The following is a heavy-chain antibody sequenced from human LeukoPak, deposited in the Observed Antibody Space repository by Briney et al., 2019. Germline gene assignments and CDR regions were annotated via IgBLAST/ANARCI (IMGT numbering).Heavy chain of an antibody. D-gene: IGHD6-19*01. J-gene: IGHJ4*02. CDR3: ARDLPPGSSGWYLGY. V-gene: IGHV3-48*02. Sequence: GGSLRLSCAASGFTFSSYSMNWVRQAPGKGREWASDISSSSSTIYYADSVKGRFTISRDNAKNSLYLQMNSLRDEDTAVYYCARDLPPGSSGWYLGYWGQGTLVTVSS. CDR1: GFTFSSYS. CDR2: ISSSSSTI.